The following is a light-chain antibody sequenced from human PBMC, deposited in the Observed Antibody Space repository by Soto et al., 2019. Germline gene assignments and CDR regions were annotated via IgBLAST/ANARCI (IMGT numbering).Light chain of an antibody. CDR2: DAS. CDR1: QSISSW. Sequence: DIPMTQSPSTLSASVGDRDTITCRASQSISSWLAWYQQKPGKAPKLLIFDASSLESGTPSRFSGRRSGTQFTLTINCLQPDDFATYYCQQYDNYKPLTFGGGTKVDI. J-gene: IGKJ4*01. CDR3: QQYDNYKPLT. V-gene: IGKV1-5*01.